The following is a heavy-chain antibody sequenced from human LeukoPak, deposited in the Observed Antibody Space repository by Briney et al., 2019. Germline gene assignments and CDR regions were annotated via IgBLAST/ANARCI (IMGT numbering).Heavy chain of an antibody. J-gene: IGHJ4*02. CDR2: IYYSGST. D-gene: IGHD6-13*01. Sequence: GSLRLSCAASGSTFSSYEMNWIRQPPGKGLEWIGYIYYSGSTNYNPSLKSRVTISVDTSKKQFSLKLSSVTAADTAVYYCARDTSLAGIAAESVVWGQGTLVTVSS. CDR3: ARDTSLAGIAAESVV. CDR1: GSTFSSYE. V-gene: IGHV4-59*01.